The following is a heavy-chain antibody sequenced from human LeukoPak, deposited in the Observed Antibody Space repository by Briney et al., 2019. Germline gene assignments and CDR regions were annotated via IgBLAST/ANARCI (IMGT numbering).Heavy chain of an antibody. CDR3: ARSGSSGYSDNGAFDI. CDR2: INPNSGGT. V-gene: IGHV1-2*02. CDR1: GYTFTGYY. J-gene: IGHJ3*02. D-gene: IGHD3-22*01. Sequence: HRASVKVSCKASGYTFTGYYMHWVRQAPGQGLEWMGWINPNSGGTNYAQKFQGRVTMTRDTSISTAYMELGRLRSDDTAVYYCARSGSSGYSDNGAFDIWGQGTMVTVSS.